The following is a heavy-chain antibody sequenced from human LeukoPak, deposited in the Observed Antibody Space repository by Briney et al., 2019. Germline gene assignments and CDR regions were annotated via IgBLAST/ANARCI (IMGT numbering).Heavy chain of an antibody. V-gene: IGHV4-61*08. Sequence: KPSETLSLTCTVSGGSISSGGYYWSWIRQHPGKGLEWIGYIYYSGSTNYNPSLKSRVTISVDTSKNQFSLKLSSVTAADTAVYYCARDLGGNHGMDVWGQGTTVTVSS. J-gene: IGHJ6*02. CDR2: IYYSGST. D-gene: IGHD3-10*01. CDR3: ARDLGGNHGMDV. CDR1: GGSISSGGYY.